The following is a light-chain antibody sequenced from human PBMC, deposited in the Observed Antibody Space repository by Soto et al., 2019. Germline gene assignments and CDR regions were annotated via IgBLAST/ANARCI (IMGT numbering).Light chain of an antibody. CDR3: QQYYNWPAYT. J-gene: IGKJ2*01. Sequence: IVMTQSPVTLSVSPGERVTLSCRASETVRTNLAWFQQKPGQTPRLLIFGASTRATGIPTRFTGSGSETEFTITIDSLQSEDLAVYYCQQYYNWPAYTCGQGTKLEI. V-gene: IGKV3-15*01. CDR1: ETVRTN. CDR2: GAS.